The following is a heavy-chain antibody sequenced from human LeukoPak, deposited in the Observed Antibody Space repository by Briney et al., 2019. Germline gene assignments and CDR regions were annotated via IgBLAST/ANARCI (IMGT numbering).Heavy chain of an antibody. CDR1: GFTFSSYS. V-gene: IGHV3-21*01. J-gene: IGHJ4*02. Sequence: GGSLRLSCATSGFTFSSYSMNCVRQAPRKGLEWVSFISSSNNYIYYADSVKGRFTISRDNAKNSLYLQMNSLRAADTAVYYCARDQYEGIRPDYWGQGTLVTVSS. CDR3: ARDQYEGIRPDY. D-gene: IGHD2/OR15-2a*01. CDR2: ISSSNNYI.